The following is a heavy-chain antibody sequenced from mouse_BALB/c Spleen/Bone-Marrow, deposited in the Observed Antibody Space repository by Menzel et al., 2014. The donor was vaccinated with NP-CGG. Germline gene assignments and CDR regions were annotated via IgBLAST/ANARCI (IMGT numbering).Heavy chain of an antibody. Sequence: QVQLKDSGAELVKPGASVKMSYKAFGYPFTTYPIEWMRQNHGKNLEWIGNFHPYDDDTKYNEQFKGKAKLTVDKSSTTVSLELSRLTSDDSAVYYCARGAYGLFDYWGQGTTLTVSS. J-gene: IGHJ2*01. CDR1: GYPFTTYP. D-gene: IGHD6-5*01. CDR2: FHPYDDDT. V-gene: IGHV1-47*01. CDR3: ARGAYGLFDY.